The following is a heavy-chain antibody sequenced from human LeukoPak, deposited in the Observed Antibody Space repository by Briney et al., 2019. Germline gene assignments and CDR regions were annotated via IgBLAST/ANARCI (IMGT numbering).Heavy chain of an antibody. V-gene: IGHV4-59*01. CDR2: IYYSGST. CDR1: GGSISSYY. CDR3: ARGGGGIFGVVMLIDY. D-gene: IGHD3-3*01. J-gene: IGHJ4*02. Sequence: SETLSLTCTVSGGSISSYYWSWIRQPPGKGLEWIGYIYYSGSTNYNPSLKSRVTLSVDTSKNRFSLKLSSVTAADTSVSYCARGGGGIFGVVMLIDYWGQGTLVTVFS.